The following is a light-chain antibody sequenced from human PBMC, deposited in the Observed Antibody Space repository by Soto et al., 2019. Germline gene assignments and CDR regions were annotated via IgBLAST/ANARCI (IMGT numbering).Light chain of an antibody. Sequence: QSALTQPPSASGSPGQSVTISCTGTSSDVGGYSYVSWYQQHPGKAPKLMIYEVSKRPSGVPDRFSGSKSGNTASLTVSGLQAEDEADYYCSSCAGSNIYVFGTGTKLTVL. J-gene: IGLJ1*01. CDR1: SSDVGGYSY. V-gene: IGLV2-8*01. CDR3: SSCAGSNIYV. CDR2: EVS.